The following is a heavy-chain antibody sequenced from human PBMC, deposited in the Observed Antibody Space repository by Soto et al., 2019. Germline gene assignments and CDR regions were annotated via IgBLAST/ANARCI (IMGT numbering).Heavy chain of an antibody. J-gene: IGHJ5*02. CDR2: IDHSGST. V-gene: IGHV4-30-2*01. CDR1: GGSISSGGYS. Sequence: QLQLQESGSGLVKPSQTLSLTCAVSGGSISSGGYSWNWIRQPPGKGLEWIGYIDHSGSTLYNPAPKRRVTISLDKSTNQFSLKLSSVTAADTAVYFCARDQREGNWFDPWGQGTLVTVSS. CDR3: ARDQREGNWFDP.